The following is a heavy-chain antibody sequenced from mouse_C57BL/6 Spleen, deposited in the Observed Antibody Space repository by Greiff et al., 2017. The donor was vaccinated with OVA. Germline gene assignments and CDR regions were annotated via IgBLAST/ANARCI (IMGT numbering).Heavy chain of an antibody. CDR2: IWTGGGT. CDR3: AKNGNDWYFDD. V-gene: IGHV2-9-1*01. Sequence: VMLVESGPGLVAPSQCLSITCTVSGFSLTSYAISWVRQTPGKGLEWLGVIWTGGGTNYNSALTSRLSISKDNSKRQVFLKMNSLQTDDTSMYYCAKNGNDWYFDDWGPGTTLTVSS. J-gene: IGHJ1*01. CDR1: GFSLTSYA.